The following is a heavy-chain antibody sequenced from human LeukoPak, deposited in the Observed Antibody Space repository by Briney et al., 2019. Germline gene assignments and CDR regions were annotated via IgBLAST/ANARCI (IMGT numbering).Heavy chain of an antibody. CDR1: GFTFSSFG. D-gene: IGHD5-24*01. Sequence: PGGSLRLSCAASGFTFSSFGMHWVRRAPGKGLEWVAFMSIDEDGGKTYFADSVKGRFTISRDNSKKTVDLQMNTLRPEDTAFYYCAKGRGRDGQNLFDYWGQGTLVTVSS. CDR3: AKGRGRDGQNLFDY. V-gene: IGHV3-30*02. CDR2: MSIDEDGGKT. J-gene: IGHJ4*02.